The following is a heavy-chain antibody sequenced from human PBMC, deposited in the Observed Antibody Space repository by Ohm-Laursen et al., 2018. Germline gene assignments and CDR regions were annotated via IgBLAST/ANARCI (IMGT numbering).Heavy chain of an antibody. Sequence: ASVKVSCKTSGYTFINYDINWVRQATGQGLEWMGWMNPNSGNTGYAQKFQGRVTMTRNTSISTAYMELSSLRSEDTAVYYCARKGSTGSGWSAFDYWGQGTLVTVSS. D-gene: IGHD6-19*01. CDR3: ARKGSTGSGWSAFDY. CDR2: MNPNSGNT. V-gene: IGHV1-8*01. J-gene: IGHJ4*02. CDR1: GYTFINYD.